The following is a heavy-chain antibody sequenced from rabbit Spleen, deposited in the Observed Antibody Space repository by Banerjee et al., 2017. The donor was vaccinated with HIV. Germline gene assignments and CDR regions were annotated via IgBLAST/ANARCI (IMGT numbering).Heavy chain of an antibody. Sequence: QEQLVESGGGLVRPEGSLKLSCTASGFSFSNKAVMCWVRQAPGKGLQWIACINAVTGKAVYATWAKGRFTFSKTSSTTVTLQVTSLTVADTATYFCAREPWSGSAAYGYAGLDLWGPGTLVTVS. CDR1: GFSFSNKAV. CDR2: INAVTGKA. V-gene: IGHV1S45*01. CDR3: AREPWSGSAAYGYAGLDL. D-gene: IGHD6-1*01. J-gene: IGHJ3*01.